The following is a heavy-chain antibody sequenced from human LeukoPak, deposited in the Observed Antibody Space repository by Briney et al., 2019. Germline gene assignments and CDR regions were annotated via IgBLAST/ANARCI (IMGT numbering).Heavy chain of an antibody. D-gene: IGHD3-22*01. CDR2: IYSGGST. V-gene: IGHV3-66*01. Sequence: GGSLRLSCAASGFTVSSNYMSWVGQAPGKGLEWVSVIYSGGSTYSADSVKGRFTISRENAQNSLSLQMNSMRAENTAVYYYARGPDYYDSSGYYADLYFDYWGQGTLVTVSS. CDR3: ARGPDYYDSSGYYADLYFDY. J-gene: IGHJ4*02. CDR1: GFTVSSNY.